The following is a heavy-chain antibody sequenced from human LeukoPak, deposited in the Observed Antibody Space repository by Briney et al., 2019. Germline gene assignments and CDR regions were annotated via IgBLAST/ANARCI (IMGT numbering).Heavy chain of an antibody. CDR1: GFTFSSYS. J-gene: IGHJ4*02. CDR2: ISSGSSAI. V-gene: IGHV3-21*01. Sequence: GGSLRLSCAASGFTFSSYSMNWVRQAPGKGLEWVSIISSGSSAIFSADALKGRFTISRDDAKNLLYLDMNSLRAEDTAVYYCAKERIQLWYYFDYWGQGTLVTVSS. D-gene: IGHD5-18*01. CDR3: AKERIQLWYYFDY.